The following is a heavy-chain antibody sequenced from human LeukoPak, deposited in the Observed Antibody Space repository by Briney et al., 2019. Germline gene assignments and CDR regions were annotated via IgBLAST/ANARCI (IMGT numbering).Heavy chain of an antibody. CDR3: ARFGSYFEY. J-gene: IGHJ4*02. CDR2: VYYSGST. Sequence: SETLSLTCTVSGGSINYYYWSWIRQPPGKGPEWIGYVYYSGSTNYNLSLKSRVTISEDTSKNQFSLKLNSVTAADTAVYYCARFGSYFEYWGRGTLVTVSS. CDR1: GGSINYYY. D-gene: IGHD3-10*01. V-gene: IGHV4-59*01.